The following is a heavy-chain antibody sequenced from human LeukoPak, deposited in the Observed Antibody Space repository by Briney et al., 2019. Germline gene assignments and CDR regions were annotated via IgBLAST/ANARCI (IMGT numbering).Heavy chain of an antibody. D-gene: IGHD3-16*02. Sequence: PGGALRLSCAASGFTFSSYAMSWVRQAPGKGLEWVSAISGSGGNTYYADSVKGRFTMSRDNSKNTLYLQMNSLRAEDTAVYFCAKTVSGSHSYQGGDYWGQGTLVTVS. CDR2: ISGSGGNT. CDR1: GFTFSSYA. CDR3: AKTVSGSHSYQGGDY. V-gene: IGHV3-23*01. J-gene: IGHJ4*02.